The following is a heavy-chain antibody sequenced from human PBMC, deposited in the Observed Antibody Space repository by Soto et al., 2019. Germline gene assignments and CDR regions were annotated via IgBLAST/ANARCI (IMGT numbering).Heavy chain of an antibody. CDR3: AKRSYYGSGSSYYFDY. CDR1: GFTFSSYG. CDR2: IWYDGSNK. Sequence: GGSLRLSCAASGFTFSSYGMHWVRQAPGKGLEWVAVIWYDGSNKYYADSVKGRFTISRDNSKNTLYLQMNSLRAEDTAVYYCAKRSYYGSGSSYYFDYWGQGTLVTVSS. D-gene: IGHD3-10*01. J-gene: IGHJ4*02. V-gene: IGHV3-33*06.